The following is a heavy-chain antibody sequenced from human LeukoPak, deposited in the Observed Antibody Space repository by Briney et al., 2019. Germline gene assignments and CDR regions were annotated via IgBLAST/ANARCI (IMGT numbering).Heavy chain of an antibody. CDR3: TTPGIDYSYC. V-gene: IGHV3-15*01. J-gene: IGHJ4*02. CDR2: IKSKTDGGTA. CDR1: GFTFSDYY. Sequence: PGGSLRLSCAASGFTFSDYYMSWIRQAPGKGLEWVGRIKSKTDGGTADYTISRDDSKNTLYLQMNSLKTEDTAVYYCTTPGIDYSYCWGQGTLVTVSS. D-gene: IGHD3-10*01.